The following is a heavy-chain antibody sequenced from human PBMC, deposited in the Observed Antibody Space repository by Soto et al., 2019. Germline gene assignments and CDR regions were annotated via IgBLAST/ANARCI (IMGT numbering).Heavy chain of an antibody. CDR2: ISYDGSNK. CDR1: GFTFSSYA. CDR3: AKKIRIWFGELLSYFDY. J-gene: IGHJ4*02. V-gene: IGHV3-30-3*01. Sequence: GGSLRLSCAASGFTFSSYAMHWVRQAPGKGLEWVAVISYDGSNKYYADSVKGRFTISRDNSKNTLYLQMNSLRAEDTAVYYCAKKIRIWFGELLSYFDYWGQGTLVTVSS. D-gene: IGHD3-10*01.